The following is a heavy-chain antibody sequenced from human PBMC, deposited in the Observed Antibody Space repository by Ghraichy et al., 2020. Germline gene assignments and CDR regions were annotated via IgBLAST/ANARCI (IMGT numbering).Heavy chain of an antibody. CDR2: IRQDGNEK. J-gene: IGHJ4*02. Sequence: GESLNISCVASGFTFSDYWMQWVRQAPGKGLEWVANIRQDGNEKYYVDSVKGRFTISRDNARNSLYLQMNSLRAEDTAVYYCARRYFDSWGQGTLVTVS. V-gene: IGHV3-7*03. CDR3: ARRYFDS. CDR1: GFTFSDYW.